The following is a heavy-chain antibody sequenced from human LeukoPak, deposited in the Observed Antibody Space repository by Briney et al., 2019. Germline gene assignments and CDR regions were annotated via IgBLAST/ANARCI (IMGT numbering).Heavy chain of an antibody. CDR1: GFTFSDHY. Sequence: PGGPLRLSCVASGFTFSDHYMDWVRQAPGKGLEWVGRTRNKAKSYTTEYAASVKGRFTISRDDSKNSLYLQMNSLRAEDTAVYYCARDSYDFWSGYPYSYYYYYGMDVWGQGTTVTVSS. CDR2: TRNKAKSYTT. V-gene: IGHV3-72*01. D-gene: IGHD3-3*01. J-gene: IGHJ6*02. CDR3: ARDSYDFWSGYPYSYYYYYGMDV.